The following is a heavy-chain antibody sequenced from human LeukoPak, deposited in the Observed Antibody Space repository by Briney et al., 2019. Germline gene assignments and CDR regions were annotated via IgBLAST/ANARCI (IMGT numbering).Heavy chain of an antibody. D-gene: IGHD6-25*01. V-gene: IGHV4-61*01. J-gene: IGHJ4*02. Sequence: SETLSLTCTVSGGSVSSGSYYWSWIRQPPGKGLEWIGYIYYSGSTNYNPSLKSRVTISVDTSKNQFSLKLSSVTAADTAVYYCARVGGSGLQRDYWGQGTLVTVSS. CDR3: ARVGGSGLQRDY. CDR1: GGSVSSGSYY. CDR2: IYYSGST.